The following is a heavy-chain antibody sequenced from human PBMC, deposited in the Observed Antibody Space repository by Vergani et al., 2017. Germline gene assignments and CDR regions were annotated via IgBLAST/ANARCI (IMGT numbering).Heavy chain of an antibody. CDR3: ARDERRPWSNSWARFEY. V-gene: IGHV4-61*02. J-gene: IGHJ4*02. CDR2: IHTGGST. D-gene: IGHD6-13*01. CDR1: GESIRSGSHY. Sequence: QVQLQESGPRLVKPSQTLSLTCTVSGESIRSGSHYWSWIRQPAGKGPEWIGHIHTGGSTDLNPSFKSRVSISVDTSKSQFSLKLNSVTVADTAVYYCARDERRPWSNSWARFEYWGLGIPVTVSS.